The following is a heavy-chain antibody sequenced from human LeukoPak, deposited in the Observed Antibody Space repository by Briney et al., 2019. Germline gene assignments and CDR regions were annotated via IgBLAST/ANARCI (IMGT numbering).Heavy chain of an antibody. J-gene: IGHJ4*02. V-gene: IGHV3-23*01. CDR2: INTSGGRT. Sequence: GGSLRLSCGASGFTFKNYGMNWVRQAPGKGLEWVSTINTSGGRTYYADSVKGRFTISRDNSKNTLYLQMNSLRAENTAVYYCTRREDCGGDCPYYFDYWGQGTLVTVSS. CDR3: TRREDCGGDCPYYFDY. CDR1: GFTFKNYG. D-gene: IGHD2-21*02.